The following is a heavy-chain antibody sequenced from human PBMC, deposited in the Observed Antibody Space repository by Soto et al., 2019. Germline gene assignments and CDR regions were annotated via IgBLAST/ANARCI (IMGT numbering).Heavy chain of an antibody. CDR1: GGSFSSYS. Sequence: PSETLSLTCAVYGGSFSSYSWSWIRQPPGKGLEWIGEINHSGSTTYNPSLKSRVTISVGTSKNQVSMKLSSVTAADRAVYYCARGYSGYDWGIRGYYYGMDVWGQGTTVTVSS. V-gene: IGHV4-34*01. D-gene: IGHD5-12*01. J-gene: IGHJ6*02. CDR2: INHSGST. CDR3: ARGYSGYDWGIRGYYYGMDV.